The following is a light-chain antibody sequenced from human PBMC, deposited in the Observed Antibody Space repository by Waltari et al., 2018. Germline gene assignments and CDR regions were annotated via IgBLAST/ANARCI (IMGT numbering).Light chain of an antibody. CDR1: NSDVGGYHS. CDR3: SSYTSSNTLL. J-gene: IGLJ2*01. CDR2: DVS. Sequence: QSALTQPASVSGSPGTSLTLSCTGTNSDVGGYHSVSWYQQHPGKAPKFLIYDVSNRPSGVSTRFSGSKSGNTASLTISGLQAEDEADYYCSSYTSSNTLLFGGGTKLTVL. V-gene: IGLV2-14*03.